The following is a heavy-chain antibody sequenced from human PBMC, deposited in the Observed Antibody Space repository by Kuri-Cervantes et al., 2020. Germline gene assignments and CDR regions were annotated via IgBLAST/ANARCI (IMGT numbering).Heavy chain of an antibody. D-gene: IGHD3-16*01. V-gene: IGHV3-66*01. CDR2: IYSGGST. CDR3: ARGIYDGANLFFDF. Sequence: GESLKISCAASGFTFSSYSMNWVRQAPGKGLEWVSVIYSGGSTYYADSVKGRFTISRDNAKNSLYLQMNSLRAEETAVYYCARGIYDGANLFFDFWGQGTLVTVSS. CDR1: GFTFSSYS. J-gene: IGHJ4*02.